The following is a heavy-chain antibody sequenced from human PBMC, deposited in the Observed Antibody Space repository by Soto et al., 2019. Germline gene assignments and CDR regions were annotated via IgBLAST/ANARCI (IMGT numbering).Heavy chain of an antibody. V-gene: IGHV4-39*01. Sequence: SETLRLTCTVAGGSISSSVYYWGWIRQPPGKGLEWIGNIYYSGSTNYNPSLKSRVTISVDTSKNQFSLKVSSVTAADTAVYYCARRSYYGSGSIFDYWGQGTLVTISS. CDR3: ARRSYYGSGSIFDY. CDR1: GGSISSSVYY. D-gene: IGHD3-10*01. J-gene: IGHJ4*02. CDR2: IYYSGST.